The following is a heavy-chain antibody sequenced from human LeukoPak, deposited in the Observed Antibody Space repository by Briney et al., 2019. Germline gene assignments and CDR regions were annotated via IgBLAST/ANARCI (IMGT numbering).Heavy chain of an antibody. D-gene: IGHD3-10*01. CDR2: IRSDGST. CDR1: GFTFSSYW. CDR3: ARAVTYFYGSVTYDWFDP. J-gene: IGHJ5*02. V-gene: IGHV3-74*01. Sequence: GGSLRLSCAASGFTFSSYWMHWVRQTPRKGLVWVSRIRSDGSTIYADSVKGRFTISRDNARNTLYLQMNSLRVEDTAMYYCARAVTYFYGSVTYDWFDPWGQGTLVTVSS.